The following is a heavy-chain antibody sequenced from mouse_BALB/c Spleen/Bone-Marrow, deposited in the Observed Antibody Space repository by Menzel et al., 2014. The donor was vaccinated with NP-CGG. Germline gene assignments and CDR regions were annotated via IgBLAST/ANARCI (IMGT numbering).Heavy chain of an antibody. Sequence: EVMLVESGPGLVKPSQSLSLTCTVTGYPITSDYAWNWIRQFPGNRLEWLGYISYSGSTNYNPSLKSRISITRDTSKNQFFLQLNSVTTEDTATYYCARDDYEGDAMDYWGQGTSVTVSS. CDR2: ISYSGST. D-gene: IGHD2-4*01. CDR3: ARDDYEGDAMDY. J-gene: IGHJ4*01. CDR1: GYPITSDYA. V-gene: IGHV3-2*02.